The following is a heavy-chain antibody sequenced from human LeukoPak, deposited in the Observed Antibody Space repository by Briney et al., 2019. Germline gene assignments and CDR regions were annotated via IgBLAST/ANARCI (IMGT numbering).Heavy chain of an antibody. V-gene: IGHV4-4*07. CDR2: IYTSGST. J-gene: IGHJ4*02. Sequence: SETLSLTCTVSGGSVSSYYWSWIRQPAGKGLEWIGRIYTSGSTNYNPSLKSRVTMSVDTSKNKFSLKLSSVTAADTAVYYCARYGGSGWVIDNWGQGTLVTVSS. CDR1: GGSVSSYY. CDR3: ARYGGSGWVIDN. D-gene: IGHD6-19*01.